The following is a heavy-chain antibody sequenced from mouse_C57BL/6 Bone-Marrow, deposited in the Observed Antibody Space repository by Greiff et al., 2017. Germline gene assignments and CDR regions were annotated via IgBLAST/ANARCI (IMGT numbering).Heavy chain of an antibody. V-gene: IGHV5-6*01. CDR1: GFTFSSYG. J-gene: IGHJ3*01. CDR3: ARHEGLRRFAY. CDR2: ISSGGSYT. D-gene: IGHD2-4*01. Sequence: EVKLVESGGDLVKPGGSLKLSCAASGFTFSSYGMSWVRQTPDKRLEWVATISSGGSYTYYPDSVKGRFTISRDDAKNTLYLQMSSLKSEDTAMYYCARHEGLRRFAYWGQGTLVTVSA.